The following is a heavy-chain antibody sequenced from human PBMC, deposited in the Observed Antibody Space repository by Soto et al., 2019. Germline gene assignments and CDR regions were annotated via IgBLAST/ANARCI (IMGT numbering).Heavy chain of an antibody. V-gene: IGHV4-59*01. J-gene: IGHJ1*01. D-gene: IGHD1-26*01. CDR2: IYYSGST. CDR1: GGSISSYY. CDR3: ASGVGTTTRYFQH. Sequence: SETLSLTCTVSGGSISSYYWSWIRQPPGKGLEWIGYIYYSGSTNYNPSLKSRVTISVDTSKNQFSLRLSSVSAADTAVYYCASGVGTTTRYFQHWGQGTLVTRLL.